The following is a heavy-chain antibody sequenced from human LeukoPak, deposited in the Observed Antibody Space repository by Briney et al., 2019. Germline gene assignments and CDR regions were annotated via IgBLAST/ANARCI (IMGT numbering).Heavy chain of an antibody. Sequence: ASVKVSCKASGYTFTSYDINWVRQATGQGLEWMGWMSPNSGNTGYAQKFQGRVTMTRNTSISTAYMELSSLRSEDTAVYYCARRGGCSSTSCYTGYYYYGMDVWGQGTTVTVSS. CDR1: GYTFTSYD. D-gene: IGHD2-2*02. CDR3: ARRGGCSSTSCYTGYYYYGMDV. J-gene: IGHJ6*02. V-gene: IGHV1-8*01. CDR2: MSPNSGNT.